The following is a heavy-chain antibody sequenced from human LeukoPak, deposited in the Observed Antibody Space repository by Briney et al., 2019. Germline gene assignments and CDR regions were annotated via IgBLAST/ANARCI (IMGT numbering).Heavy chain of an antibody. J-gene: IGHJ4*02. CDR1: GYTFKNYA. CDR3: ARAPYRHLDS. V-gene: IGHV1-18*01. Sequence: ASVKVSCKTSGYTFKNYATTWMRQAPGQGLEWMGWISNYNGNTRSAQRFQDRVTMTTETSTTTVYIELRSLRFDDTAVYYCARAPYRHLDSWGQGTLVTVSS. CDR2: ISNYNGNT.